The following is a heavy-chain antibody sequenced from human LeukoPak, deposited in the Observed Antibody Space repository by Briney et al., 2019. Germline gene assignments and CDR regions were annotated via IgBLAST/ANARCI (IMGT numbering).Heavy chain of an antibody. J-gene: IGHJ4*02. Sequence: ASVKVSCKASGGTFSSYAISWVRQAPGQGLEWMGGIIPIFGTANYAQKFQGRVTITADESTSTAYMELSSLRSEETAVYYCARVGCSSTSCYGEFDYWGQGTLVTVSS. CDR2: IIPIFGTA. CDR3: ARVGCSSTSCYGEFDY. D-gene: IGHD2-2*01. V-gene: IGHV1-69*13. CDR1: GGTFSSYA.